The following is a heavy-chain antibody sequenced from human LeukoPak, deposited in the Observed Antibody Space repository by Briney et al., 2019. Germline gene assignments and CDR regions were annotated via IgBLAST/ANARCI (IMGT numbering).Heavy chain of an antibody. V-gene: IGHV4-59*01. J-gene: IGHJ4*02. D-gene: IGHD5-24*01. Sequence: SETLSLTCTVSGGSISRYYWSWIRQPPGKGLEWIGYIYYSGSTNYNPSLKSRGTISVDTSKNQFSLKLSSVTAADTAVYYCAREGSAATIYGRELDYWGQGTLVTVSS. CDR3: AREGSAATIYGRELDY. CDR2: IYYSGST. CDR1: GGSISRYY.